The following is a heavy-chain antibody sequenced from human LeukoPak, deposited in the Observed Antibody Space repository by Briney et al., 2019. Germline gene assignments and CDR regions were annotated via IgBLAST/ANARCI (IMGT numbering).Heavy chain of an antibody. CDR2: IRYDGNEK. V-gene: IGHV3-7*03. Sequence: GGSLRLSCVASGFTFSDYWMSWVRQAPGKGLECVASIRYDGNEKYYMESVKGRFTTSRDRTKNTVYLLMNSLRAEDTAVYYCASGGHGGGWSNFEYWGQGTLVTVSS. CDR3: ASGGHGGGWSNFEY. J-gene: IGHJ4*02. CDR1: GFTFSDYW. D-gene: IGHD6-19*01.